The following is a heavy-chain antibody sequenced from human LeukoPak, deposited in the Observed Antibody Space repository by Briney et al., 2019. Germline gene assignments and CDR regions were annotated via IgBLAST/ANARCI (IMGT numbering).Heavy chain of an antibody. D-gene: IGHD3-3*01. V-gene: IGHV4-34*01. Sequence: PSETLSLTCAVYGGSFSGYYWSWIRQPPGKGLEWIGEINHSGSTNYNPSLKSRVTISVDTSKNQFSLKLSSVTAADTAVYYCARGMFYYDFWSGYHSSGFDYWGQGTLVTVSS. J-gene: IGHJ4*02. CDR2: INHSGST. CDR3: ARGMFYYDFWSGYHSSGFDY. CDR1: GGSFSGYY.